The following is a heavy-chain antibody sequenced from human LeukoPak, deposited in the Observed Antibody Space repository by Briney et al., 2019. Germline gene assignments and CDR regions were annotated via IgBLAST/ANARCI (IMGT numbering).Heavy chain of an antibody. CDR1: GFTFSSYW. Sequence: AGGSLRLSCAASGFTFSSYWMSWVRQAPGKGLEWVANIKQDGSEKYYVDSVKGRFTISRDNAKNSLYLQMNSLRAEDTAVYYCARDFDYPMLRGYEQYYFDYWGQGTLVTVSS. CDR2: IKQDGSEK. D-gene: IGHD5-12*01. J-gene: IGHJ4*02. V-gene: IGHV3-7*01. CDR3: ARDFDYPMLRGYEQYYFDY.